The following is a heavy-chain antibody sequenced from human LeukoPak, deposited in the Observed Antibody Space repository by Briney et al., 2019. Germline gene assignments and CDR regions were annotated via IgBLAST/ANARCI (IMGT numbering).Heavy chain of an antibody. D-gene: IGHD6-13*01. CDR2: ISHDGSNK. J-gene: IGHJ4*02. CDR3: ARDERDTYISSWFY. CDR1: GFTFSGYG. Sequence: GGSLRLSCAASGFTFSGYGMHWVRQAPGKGLEWVAVISHDGSNKYYADSVKGRFTISRDNSKSTLCLQMNSLRAEDTAVYYCARDERDTYISSWFYWGQGTLVTVSS. V-gene: IGHV3-30*03.